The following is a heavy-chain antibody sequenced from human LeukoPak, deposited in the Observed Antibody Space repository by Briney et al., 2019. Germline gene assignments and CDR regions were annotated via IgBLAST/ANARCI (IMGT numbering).Heavy chain of an antibody. CDR1: GVTFSSDA. CDR3: VKDLFGGGSGVLWY. Sequence: PGGSQRLSCSASGVTFSSDAMHWVRQAPGKGLEYVSGISSYGGSTYYAVSVKGRFTISRDNSNNTVYLQMSSLRAEDTAVYYCVKDLFGGGSGVLWYWGQGTLVTVSS. J-gene: IGHJ4*02. V-gene: IGHV3-64D*06. D-gene: IGHD3-10*01. CDR2: ISSYGGST.